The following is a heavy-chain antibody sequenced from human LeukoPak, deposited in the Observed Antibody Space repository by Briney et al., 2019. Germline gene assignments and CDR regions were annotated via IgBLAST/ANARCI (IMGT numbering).Heavy chain of an antibody. CDR2: ISSNGGST. J-gene: IGHJ4*02. D-gene: IGHD3-3*01. CDR3: AREGSYYDFWSGYLFDY. V-gene: IGHV3-64*01. CDR1: GFTFSSYA. Sequence: GGSLRLSCAASGFTFSSYAMHWVRQAPGKGLEYVSAISSNGGSTYYANSVKGRFTISRDNSKNTLYLQMGSLRAEDMAVYYCAREGSYYDFWSGYLFDYWGQGTLVTVSS.